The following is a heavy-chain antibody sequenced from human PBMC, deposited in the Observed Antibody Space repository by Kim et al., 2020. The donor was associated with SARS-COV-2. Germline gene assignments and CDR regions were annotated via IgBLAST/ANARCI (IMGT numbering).Heavy chain of an antibody. CDR1: DFTFSSHA. CDR2: ISSNGGSR. CDR3: AKVRSGWDFDY. J-gene: IGHJ4*02. V-gene: IGHV3-23*01. D-gene: IGHD6-19*01. Sequence: GGSLRLSCVATDFTFSSHAMSWVRQAPGKGLEWVSGISSNGGSRDYADSVQGRFTISRDNSKNTLYVQMNSLRAEDTAVYYCAKVRSGWDFDYWGQGTL.